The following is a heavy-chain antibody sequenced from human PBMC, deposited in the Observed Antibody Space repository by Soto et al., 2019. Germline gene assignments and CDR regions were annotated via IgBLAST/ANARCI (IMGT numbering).Heavy chain of an antibody. V-gene: IGHV3-23*01. CDR3: AKDRVYYGDYFDY. CDR2: ISGSGGST. Sequence: EVQLLESGGGLVQPGGSLRLSCAASGFTFSSDAMSWVRQAPGKGLEWVSAISGSGGSTYYADSVKGRFTISRDNSKNTLYLQMNSLRAEDTAVYYCAKDRVYYGDYFDYWGQGTLVTVSS. CDR1: GFTFSSDA. J-gene: IGHJ4*02. D-gene: IGHD4-17*01.